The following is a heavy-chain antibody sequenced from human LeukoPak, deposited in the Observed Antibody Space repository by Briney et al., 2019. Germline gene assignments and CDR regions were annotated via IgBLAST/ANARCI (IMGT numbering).Heavy chain of an antibody. CDR3: ARGHLSSPTYYMDV. J-gene: IGHJ6*03. D-gene: IGHD2-2*01. Sequence: GGSLRLSCAASGFTFSSYWMHWVRQAPGKGLVWVSRINTDGSSTSYADSVEGRFTISRDNAKNTLYLQMNSLRAEDTAVYYCARGHLSSPTYYMDVWGKGTTVTVSS. CDR1: GFTFSSYW. V-gene: IGHV3-74*01. CDR2: INTDGSST.